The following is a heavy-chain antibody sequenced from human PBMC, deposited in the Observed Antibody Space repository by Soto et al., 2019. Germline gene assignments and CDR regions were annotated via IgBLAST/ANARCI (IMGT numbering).Heavy chain of an antibody. J-gene: IGHJ4*02. CDR2: IYHSGNT. CDR3: ARLSASSKLRGVVIN. CDR1: GGSISSDNW. D-gene: IGHD3-10*01. V-gene: IGHV4-4*02. Sequence: QVHLQESGPDLVRPSETLSLTCSFFGGSISSDNWWSWVRQTPGKGLEWIGEIYHSGNTNYNPSLKSRVTISVDESKNQFSLKVTSVTAAVTALYYCARLSASSKLRGVVINWGQGTLVTVSS.